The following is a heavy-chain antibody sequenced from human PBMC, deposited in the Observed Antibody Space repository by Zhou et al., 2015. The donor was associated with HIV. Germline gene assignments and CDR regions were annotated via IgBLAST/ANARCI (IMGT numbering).Heavy chain of an antibody. CDR3: ARDYKSNTGAPGY. J-gene: IGHJ4*02. CDR2: INIKKGNT. CDR1: GYNFTNFG. D-gene: IGHD1-1*01. Sequence: QVQLVQSGAEVKKPGASVKVSCKASGYNFTNFGISWVRQAPGQGLEWMGWINIKKGNTNYSQKVEGRVTMTTEPSTSTAHMELRSLTSDDTAVYYCARDYKSNTGAPGYWGQGTLVTVSS. V-gene: IGHV1-18*01.